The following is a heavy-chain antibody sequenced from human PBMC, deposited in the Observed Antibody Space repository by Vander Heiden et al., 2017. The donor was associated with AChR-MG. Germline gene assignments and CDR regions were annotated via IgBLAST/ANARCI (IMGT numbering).Heavy chain of an antibody. CDR2: IIPIFGTA. CDR3: ARAYYDSREGPYYFDY. CDR1: GGTFSSYA. Sequence: QVQLVQSGAEVKKPGSSVKVSCKASGGTFSSYAISWVRQAPGQGLEWMGGIIPIFGTANYAQKCQGRVTITADESTSTAYMELSSLRSEDTAVYYCARAYYDSREGPYYFDYWGQGTLVTVSS. D-gene: IGHD3-22*01. J-gene: IGHJ4*02. V-gene: IGHV1-69*01.